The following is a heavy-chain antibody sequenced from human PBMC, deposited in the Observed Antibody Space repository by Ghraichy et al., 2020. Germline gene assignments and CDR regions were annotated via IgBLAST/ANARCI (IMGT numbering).Heavy chain of an antibody. CDR2: INPNSDVT. J-gene: IGHJ4*02. CDR3: AAWAWGGGSSRRVVDY. V-gene: IGHV1-2*02. D-gene: IGHD2-15*01. Sequence: ASVKVSCKTSGYTFTDYYIHWVRQAPGQGLEWMAWINPNSDVTNYAPKFQDRVTLTRDTSISTAYMDLSSLRSDDTAVYYCAAWAWGGGSSRRVVDYWGQGTLVTVSS. CDR1: GYTFTDYY.